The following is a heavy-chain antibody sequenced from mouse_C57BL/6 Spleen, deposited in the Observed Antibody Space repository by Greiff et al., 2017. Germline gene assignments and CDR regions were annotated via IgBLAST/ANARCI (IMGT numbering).Heavy chain of an antibody. Sequence: VQLKQSGAELVRPGASVKLSCTASGFNINDYYMHWVKQRPELGLEWIGRIYPGDGDTEYDPKFKGKATMTADTSSNTAYLQLSSLTSEDTAVYYCTTGAYYDGFAYWGQGTLVTVSA. CDR2: IYPGDGDT. CDR3: TTGAYYDGFAY. V-gene: IGHV14-1*01. J-gene: IGHJ3*01. CDR1: GFNINDYY. D-gene: IGHD1-1*01.